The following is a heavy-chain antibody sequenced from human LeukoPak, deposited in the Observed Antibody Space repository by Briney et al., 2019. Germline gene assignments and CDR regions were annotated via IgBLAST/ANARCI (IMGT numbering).Heavy chain of an antibody. CDR2: IYYSGST. J-gene: IGHJ5*02. D-gene: IGHD3-10*01. CDR3: ARLPVGRGYYGSGSYYNGGFDP. V-gene: IGHV4-59*08. Sequence: SETLSLTCTVSGGSISSYYWSWIRQPPGKELEWIGYIYYSGSTNYNPSLKSRVTISVDTSKNQFSLKLSSVTAADTAVYYCARLPVGRGYYGSGSYYNGGFDPWGQGTLVTVSS. CDR1: GGSISSYY.